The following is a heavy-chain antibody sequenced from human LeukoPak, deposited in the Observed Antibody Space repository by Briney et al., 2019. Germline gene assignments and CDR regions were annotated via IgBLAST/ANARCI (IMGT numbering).Heavy chain of an antibody. J-gene: IGHJ4*02. Sequence: ASVKVSCKASGYTFTGYYMHWVRQAPGQGLEGMGLINPNSGCTNYAQKLQGRVTMTRDTSISTAYMELSRLRSDDTAVYYCARDHIAAAGTTGDYWGQGTLVTVSS. V-gene: IGHV1-2*02. CDR3: ARDHIAAAGTTGDY. CDR2: INPNSGCT. D-gene: IGHD6-13*01. CDR1: GYTFTGYY.